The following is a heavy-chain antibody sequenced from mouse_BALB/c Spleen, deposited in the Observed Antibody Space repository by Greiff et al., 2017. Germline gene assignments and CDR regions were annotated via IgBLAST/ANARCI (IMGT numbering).Heavy chain of an antibody. D-gene: IGHD1-2*01. V-gene: IGHV5-17*02. CDR2: ISSGSSTI. CDR1: GFTFSSFG. J-gene: IGHJ3*01. Sequence: DVKLVESGGGLVQPGGSRKLSCAASGFTFSSFGMHWVRQAPEKGLEWVAYISSGSSTIYYADTVKGRFTISRDNPKNTLFLQMTSLRSEDTAMYYCARNSLLAWFAYWGQGTLVTVSA. CDR3: ARNSLLAWFAY.